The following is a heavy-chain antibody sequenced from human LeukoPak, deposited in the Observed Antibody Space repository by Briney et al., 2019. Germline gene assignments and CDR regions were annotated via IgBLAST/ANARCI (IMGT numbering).Heavy chain of an antibody. J-gene: IGHJ4*02. CDR1: GYTFTSYY. CDR3: AKHSSGITVAGTIQY. V-gene: IGHV1-46*01. CDR2: INPSGGST. D-gene: IGHD6-19*01. Sequence: ASVKVSCKASGYTFTSYYMHWVRQAPGQGLEWMGIINPSGGSTSYAQKFQGRVTMTRDTSTSTVYMELSSLRSEDTAVYYCAKHSSGITVAGTIQYWGQGTLVTVSS.